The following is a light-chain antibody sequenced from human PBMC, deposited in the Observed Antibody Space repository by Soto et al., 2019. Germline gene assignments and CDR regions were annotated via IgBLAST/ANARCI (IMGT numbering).Light chain of an antibody. CDR3: QQYNSYPWT. J-gene: IGKJ1*01. Sequence: DIQMTQSPSTQSASVGDRVTITCRASQSISSWLAWYQKKPGKAPKLLIYDASSLESGVPSRFSGSGSGTEFTLTISSLQPDDFATYYCQQYNSYPWTFGQGTKVEIK. CDR1: QSISSW. CDR2: DAS. V-gene: IGKV1-5*01.